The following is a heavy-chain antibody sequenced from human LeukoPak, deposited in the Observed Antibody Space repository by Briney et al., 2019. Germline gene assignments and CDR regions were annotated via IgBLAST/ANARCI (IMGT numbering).Heavy chain of an antibody. Sequence: GGSLRLSCAASGFTVSNNYMNWVRQAPGKGLEWVSVIYSGSSTYYADSVKGRFTISRDSSNNTLYLQMNSLRADDTAVYYCARDLPPDYWGQGTLVSVSS. CDR1: GFTVSNNY. V-gene: IGHV3-53*01. J-gene: IGHJ4*02. CDR2: IYSGSST. CDR3: ARDLPPDY.